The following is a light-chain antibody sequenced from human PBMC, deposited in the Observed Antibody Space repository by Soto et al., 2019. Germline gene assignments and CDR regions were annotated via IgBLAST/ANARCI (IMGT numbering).Light chain of an antibody. CDR2: DAS. J-gene: IGKJ4*01. V-gene: IGKV3-11*01. CDR1: QSVGSY. CDR3: QQRNDWTLT. Sequence: ETVLTQSPATLSLSPGQRATFSCRASQSVGSYLAWYQQTPGQAPRLLIYDASIRATGIPARFSGSGSGTDFTLTITGLEPKDLAVYVCQQRNDWTLTFGGGTKLEIK.